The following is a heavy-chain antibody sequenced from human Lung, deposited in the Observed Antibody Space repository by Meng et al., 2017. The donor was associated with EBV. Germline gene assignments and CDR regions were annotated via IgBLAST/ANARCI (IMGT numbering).Heavy chain of an antibody. CDR3: ARAVDTGYFDY. Sequence: QWHRREPGLGLVKPSQTLSLTCTVSGGSISSGGHYWSWIRQHPGKGLEWIGYIYYSGSTYYNPSLKSLVSISVDTSNNQFSLKLSSVTAADTAVYYCARAVDTGYFDYWGQGTLVTASS. V-gene: IGHV4-31*01. J-gene: IGHJ4*02. D-gene: IGHD5-18*01. CDR1: GGSISSGGHY. CDR2: IYYSGST.